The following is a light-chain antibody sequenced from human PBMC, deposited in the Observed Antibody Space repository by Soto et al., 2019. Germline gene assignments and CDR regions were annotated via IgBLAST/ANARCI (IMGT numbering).Light chain of an antibody. V-gene: IGKV3-20*01. CDR3: QQYGSSPLT. J-gene: IGKJ4*01. Sequence: EIVLTQSPGTLSLSPGERATLSCRASQSVSSSYLAWYQQKSGQAPRVLIYDASSRATGIPDRFSGSGSGTDFTLTISRLEPEDFAVYYCQQYGSSPLTFGGGTKVEIK. CDR1: QSVSSSY. CDR2: DAS.